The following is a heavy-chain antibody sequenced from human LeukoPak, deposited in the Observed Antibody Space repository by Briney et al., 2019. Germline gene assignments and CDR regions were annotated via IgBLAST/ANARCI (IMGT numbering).Heavy chain of an antibody. CDR1: GFTFSYYW. J-gene: IGHJ4*02. CDR2: IKEDGRKK. CDR3: AGDRYGYRYGGS. Sequence: VGSLRLSCAASGFTFSYYWMSWVRQAPGKGLQWVADIKEDGRKKYYVDSVKGRFTISRGNAKNAVYLQMNSLRAEDSAVYYCAGDRYGYRYGGSWGQGALVTVST. D-gene: IGHD5-18*01. V-gene: IGHV3-7*03.